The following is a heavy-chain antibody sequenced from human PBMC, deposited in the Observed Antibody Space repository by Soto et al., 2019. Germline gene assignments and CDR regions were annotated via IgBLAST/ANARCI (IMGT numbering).Heavy chain of an antibody. CDR1: GFSMSGYS. CDR2: ITVATGNT. D-gene: IGHD2-21*01. J-gene: IGHJ4*01. V-gene: IGHV3-48*02. CDR3: VRDRDLGGDMAHGDF. Sequence: GSLRLSCEASGFSMSGYSMCWVRQSAGKGLEWLAYITVATGNTRYADSVKGRFTISADRGRNSVFLQLNSLRDEDTAVYYCVRDRDLGGDMAHGDFWGQGTLVTVSS.